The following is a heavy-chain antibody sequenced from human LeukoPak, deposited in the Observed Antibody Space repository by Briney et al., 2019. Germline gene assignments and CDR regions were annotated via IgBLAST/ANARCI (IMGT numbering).Heavy chain of an antibody. CDR2: IYYSGST. J-gene: IGHJ5*02. CDR1: GDSLSSYY. D-gene: IGHD3-3*01. Sequence: SETLSLTCTVSGDSLSSYYWSWIPQPPGKGLEWIGYIYYSGSTNYNPSLKSRVTISVDTSKNQFSLKLSSVTAADTAVYYCASGGFLEWLSTWGQGTLVTVSS. V-gene: IGHV4-59*01. CDR3: ASGGFLEWLST.